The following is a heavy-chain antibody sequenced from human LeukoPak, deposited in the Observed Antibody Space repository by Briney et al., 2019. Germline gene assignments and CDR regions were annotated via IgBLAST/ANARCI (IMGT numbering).Heavy chain of an antibody. Sequence: QPGGSLRLSCAAPGFTFSSYAMSWVRQAPGKGLEWVSAISGSGGSTYYADSVKGRFTISRDNSKNTLYLQMNSLRAEDTAVYYCAKDPGHAWFGDLYNWFDPWGQGTLVTVSS. CDR2: ISGSGGST. V-gene: IGHV3-23*01. CDR1: GFTFSSYA. D-gene: IGHD3-10*01. CDR3: AKDPGHAWFGDLYNWFDP. J-gene: IGHJ5*02.